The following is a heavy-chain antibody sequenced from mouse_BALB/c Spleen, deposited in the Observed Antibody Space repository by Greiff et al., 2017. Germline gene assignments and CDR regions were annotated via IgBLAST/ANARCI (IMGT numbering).Heavy chain of an antibody. J-gene: IGHJ3*01. Sequence: QVQLQQSGPVLARPGASVKMSCKASGYSFTSYWMHWVKQRPGQGLEWIGYINPSTGDTEYNQKFKDKATLTADKSSSTAYMQLSSLTSEDSAVYYCARGGYSNDPFAYWGQGTLVTVS. CDR2: INPSTGDT. CDR1: GYSFTSYW. V-gene: IGHV1-4*01. CDR3: ARGGYSNDPFAY. D-gene: IGHD2-12*01.